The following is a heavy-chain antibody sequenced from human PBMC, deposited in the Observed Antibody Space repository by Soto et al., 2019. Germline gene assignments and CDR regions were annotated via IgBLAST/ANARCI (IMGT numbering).Heavy chain of an antibody. CDR1: GGSFSGYY. CDR2: INHSGST. D-gene: IGHD2-8*01. V-gene: IGHV4-34*01. J-gene: IGHJ4*02. CDR3: ARGVRRYCTNCVCYGLRFDY. Sequence: QVQLQQWGAGLLKPSETLSLTCAVYGGSFSGYYWSWIRQPPGKGLEWIGEINHSGSTNYNPSLKSRVTISVDTSKNQISLKLSSVTAADTAVYYCARGVRRYCTNCVCYGLRFDYWGQGTLVTVSS.